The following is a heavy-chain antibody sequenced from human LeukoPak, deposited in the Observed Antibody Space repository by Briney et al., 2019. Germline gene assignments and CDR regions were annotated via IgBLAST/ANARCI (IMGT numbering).Heavy chain of an antibody. CDR2: IYYSGNT. J-gene: IGHJ3*02. CDR3: AREDTAKDAFDI. CDR1: GGSISSYY. Sequence: SETLSLTCTVSGGSISSYYWSWIRQPPGKGLEWIGYIYYSGNTNYNPSLKSRVTISVDTSKNQFSLKLSSVTAADTAVYYCAREDTAKDAFDIWGQGTMVTVSS. D-gene: IGHD5-18*01. V-gene: IGHV4-59*01.